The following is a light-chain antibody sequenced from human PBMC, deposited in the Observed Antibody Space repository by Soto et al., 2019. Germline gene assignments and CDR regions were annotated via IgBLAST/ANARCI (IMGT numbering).Light chain of an antibody. CDR2: DAS. CDR1: QSVSNNF. J-gene: IGKJ1*01. Sequence: EIVLTQSPVTLSLSPGERATLSCRAIQSVSNNFLAWYQQKPGQAPRLLVFDASKRPTGIPDRFSGSGSGTDFTLTISRLEPEDFGVYYCQQYGTSPPRTFGQGTKVDIK. V-gene: IGKV3-20*01. CDR3: QQYGTSPPRT.